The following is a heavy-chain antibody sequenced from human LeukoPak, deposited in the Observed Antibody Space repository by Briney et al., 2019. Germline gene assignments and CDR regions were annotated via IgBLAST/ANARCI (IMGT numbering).Heavy chain of an antibody. CDR2: LYPGGKT. CDR3: TRNRVADTTAFAY. CDR1: GFTVSYDY. J-gene: IGHJ4*02. V-gene: IGHV3-53*05. D-gene: IGHD6-19*01. Sequence: PGGSLRLSCAASGFTVSYDYVSWVRLAPGKGLEFVSALYPGGKTYYADSVKGRFTISSDTSKNTVDVQMTSLRTEDTAIYYCTRNRVADTTAFAYWGQGTRVTVSS.